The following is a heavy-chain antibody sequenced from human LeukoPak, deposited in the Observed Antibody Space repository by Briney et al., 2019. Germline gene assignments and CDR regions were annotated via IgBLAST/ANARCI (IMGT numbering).Heavy chain of an antibody. D-gene: IGHD3-10*01. CDR2: INPNSGGT. Sequence: ASVKVSCKASGYTFTGYYMHWVRQAPGQGLEWMGWINPNSGGTNYAQKFQGRVTMTRDTSISTAYMELSRLRSDDTAVYYCAREDMVRGVIIMGIDYWGQGTLATVSS. J-gene: IGHJ4*02. V-gene: IGHV1-2*02. CDR1: GYTFTGYY. CDR3: AREDMVRGVIIMGIDY.